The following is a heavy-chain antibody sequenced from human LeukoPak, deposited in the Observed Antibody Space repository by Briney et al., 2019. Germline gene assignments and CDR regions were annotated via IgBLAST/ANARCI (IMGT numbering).Heavy chain of an antibody. Sequence: GGSLRLSCSASGFTFSSYAMHWVRQAPGKGLEYVSAISSNGGSTYYADSVKGRFTISRDNSKNTLYLQMNSLRAEDTAVYYCAKTPTYYYDSSDYYFDYWGQGTLVTVSS. J-gene: IGHJ4*02. CDR3: AKTPTYYYDSSDYYFDY. CDR1: GFTFSSYA. V-gene: IGHV3-64*04. D-gene: IGHD3-22*01. CDR2: ISSNGGST.